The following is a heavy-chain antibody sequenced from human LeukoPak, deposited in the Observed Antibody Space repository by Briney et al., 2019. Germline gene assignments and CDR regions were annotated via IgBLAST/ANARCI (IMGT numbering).Heavy chain of an antibody. V-gene: IGHV3-30*02. D-gene: IGHD6-19*01. CDR3: ARAIAVATYYYYGMDV. J-gene: IGHJ6*02. CDR2: IRYDGSNK. Sequence: GGSLRLSCAASGFTFSSYGMHWVRQAPGKGLGWVAFIRYDGSNKYYADSVKGRFTISRDNSKNTLYLQMNSLRAEDTAVYYCARAIAVATYYYYGMDVWGQGTTVTVSS. CDR1: GFTFSSYG.